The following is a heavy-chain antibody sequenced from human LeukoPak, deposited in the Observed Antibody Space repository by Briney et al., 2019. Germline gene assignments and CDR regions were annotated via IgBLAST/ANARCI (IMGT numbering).Heavy chain of an antibody. Sequence: GGSLRLSCAASGFTFSSYAMSWVRQAPGKGLEWVSAISGSGGSTYYADSVKGRFTISRDNSKNTLYLQMNSLRAEDTAVYYCAKDRAPALLAGASGYWGQGTLVTVSS. V-gene: IGHV3-23*01. CDR1: GFTFSSYA. CDR3: AKDRAPALLAGASGY. J-gene: IGHJ4*02. D-gene: IGHD3-16*01. CDR2: ISGSGGST.